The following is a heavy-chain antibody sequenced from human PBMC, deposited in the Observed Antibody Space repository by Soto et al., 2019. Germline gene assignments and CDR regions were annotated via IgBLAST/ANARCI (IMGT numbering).Heavy chain of an antibody. CDR1: GFTFSSVS. J-gene: IGHJ4*02. D-gene: IGHD2-21*02. CDR3: AREPYGDSQYFDY. Sequence: GGSLRLSCAASGFTFSSVSTSWVRQAPGKGLEWVSAISGSGRSTYFADSVKGRFTISRDNSKNTIYLQANSLRAEDTAVYYCAREPYGDSQYFDYWGQGT. CDR2: ISGSGRST. V-gene: IGHV3-23*01.